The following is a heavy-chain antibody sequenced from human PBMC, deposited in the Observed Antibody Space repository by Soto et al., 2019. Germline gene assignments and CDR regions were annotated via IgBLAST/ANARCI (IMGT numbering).Heavy chain of an antibody. Sequence: LGGSLRLSCAASGFTFSNYWMSWVRQAPGKGLEWVANIQQDGSEKSYVDSVKGRFTISRDNAKNSLFLQMNSLRAEDTAVYYCARMRGYSYFDSWGKGTLVTVSS. CDR2: IQQDGSEK. V-gene: IGHV3-7*05. CDR3: ARMRGYSYFDS. J-gene: IGHJ4*02. CDR1: GFTFSNYW. D-gene: IGHD3-22*01.